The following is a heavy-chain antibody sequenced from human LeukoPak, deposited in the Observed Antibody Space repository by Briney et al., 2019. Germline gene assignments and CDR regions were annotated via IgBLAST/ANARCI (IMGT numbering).Heavy chain of an antibody. CDR3: AKGEIPPVPSYYDSSGSPFDY. V-gene: IGHV3-30*18. CDR2: ISYDGSNK. D-gene: IGHD3-22*01. J-gene: IGHJ4*02. CDR1: GFTFSSYG. Sequence: GGSLRLSCAASGFTFSSYGMHWVRQAPGKGLEWEAVISYDGSNKYYADSVKGRFTISRDNSKNTLYLQMNSLRAEDTAVYYCAKGEIPPVPSYYDSSGSPFDYWGQGTLVTVSS.